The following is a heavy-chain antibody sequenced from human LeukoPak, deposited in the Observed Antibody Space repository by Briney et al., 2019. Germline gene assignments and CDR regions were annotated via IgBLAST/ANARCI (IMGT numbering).Heavy chain of an antibody. Sequence: GGSLRLSCAASGFTFSTYSMNWVRQAPGKGLEWVSYISSSSSTIYYADSVKGRFTISRDNGKNSLYLQMNSLRAEDTAVYYCARALNPDYWGQGTLVTVSS. CDR1: GFTFSTYS. V-gene: IGHV3-48*01. CDR3: ARALNPDY. CDR2: ISSSSSTI. J-gene: IGHJ4*02.